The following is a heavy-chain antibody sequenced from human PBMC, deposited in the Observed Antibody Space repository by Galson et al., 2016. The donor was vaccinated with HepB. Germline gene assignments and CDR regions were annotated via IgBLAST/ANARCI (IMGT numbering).Heavy chain of an antibody. J-gene: IGHJ4*02. Sequence: QSGAEVKKPGESLKISCKGSGYTFSNHWIGWVRQMPGKGLEWMGIIYPGDSDTRISPSFQGQVTISVDKSISTAYLQWSSLKASDTAMYFWARQLSLAAAGPDFDSWGQGTLVTVSS. CDR3: ARQLSLAAAGPDFDS. CDR1: GYTFSNHW. D-gene: IGHD6-13*01. V-gene: IGHV5-51*01. CDR2: IYPGDSDT.